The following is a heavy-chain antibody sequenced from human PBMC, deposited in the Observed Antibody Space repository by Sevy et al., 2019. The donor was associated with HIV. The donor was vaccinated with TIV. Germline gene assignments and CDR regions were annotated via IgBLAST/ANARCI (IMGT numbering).Heavy chain of an antibody. J-gene: IGHJ5*02. Sequence: SETLSLTCTVSGGSINSGDYYWSWLRQPPGKGLEWIGYIFYTGSTYYNPSLKSRVTISLETSKNQFSLKLSSVTAADTAVYHCAREYTMVRGGNWFDPWGQGTLVTVSS. D-gene: IGHD3-10*01. CDR2: IFYTGST. CDR1: GGSINSGDYY. V-gene: IGHV4-30-4*01. CDR3: AREYTMVRGGNWFDP.